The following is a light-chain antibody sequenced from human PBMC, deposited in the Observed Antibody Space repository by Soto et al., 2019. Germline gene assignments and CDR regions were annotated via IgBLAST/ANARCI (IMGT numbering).Light chain of an antibody. CDR1: TSNIGDNY. Sequence: QSVLTQPPSVSAAPGQKVTISCSGSTSNIGDNYVSWYQHHPGKGPKVIIYEVSNRPSGVSNRFSGSKSGNTASLTISGLQSEDEADYFCSSYRMNSLRVFGGGTKLTVL. J-gene: IGLJ3*02. CDR2: EVS. CDR3: SSYRMNSLRV. V-gene: IGLV2-14*01.